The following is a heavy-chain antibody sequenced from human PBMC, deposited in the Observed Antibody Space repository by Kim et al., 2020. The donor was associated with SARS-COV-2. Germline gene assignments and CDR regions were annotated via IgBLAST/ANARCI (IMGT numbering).Heavy chain of an antibody. D-gene: IGHD2-2*01. Sequence: TGYADSVNGRFTLSRDNAKNSLYLQMNSLRAEDTALYYCASLGEYPLLPYWGQGTLVTVSS. V-gene: IGHV3-9*01. CDR3: ASLGEYPLLPY. CDR2: T. J-gene: IGHJ4*02.